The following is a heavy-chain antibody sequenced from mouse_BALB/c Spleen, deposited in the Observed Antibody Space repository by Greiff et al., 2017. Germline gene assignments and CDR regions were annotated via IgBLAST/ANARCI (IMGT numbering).Heavy chain of an antibody. CDR3: ARDDGYYWYFDV. V-gene: IGHV14-3*02. Sequence: VQLKESGAELVKPGASVKLSCTASGFNIKDTYMHWVKQRPEQGLEWIGRIDPANGNTKYDPKFQGKATITADTSSNTAYLQLSSLTSEDTAVYYCARDDGYYWYFDVWGAGTTVTVSS. D-gene: IGHD2-3*01. CDR2: IDPANGNT. J-gene: IGHJ1*01. CDR1: GFNIKDTY.